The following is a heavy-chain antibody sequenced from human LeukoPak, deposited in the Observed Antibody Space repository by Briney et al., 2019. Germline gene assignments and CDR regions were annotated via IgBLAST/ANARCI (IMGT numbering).Heavy chain of an antibody. CDR3: ARDLSSTSNWELDS. V-gene: IGHV1-2*06. Sequence: GASVKVFCKASGYTFSDYFIRWVRQAPGRELEWMGRINPYSGGAYYEPNFQGRVTMTRDTSISTAYMEVNSLRSDDTAVYYCARDLSSTSNWELDSWGQGTLVTVSS. D-gene: IGHD7-27*01. CDR1: GYTFSDYF. J-gene: IGHJ4*02. CDR2: INPYSGGA.